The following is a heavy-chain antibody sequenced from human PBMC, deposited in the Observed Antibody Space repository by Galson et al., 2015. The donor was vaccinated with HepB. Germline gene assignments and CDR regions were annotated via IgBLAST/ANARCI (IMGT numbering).Heavy chain of an antibody. V-gene: IGHV7-4-1*02. Sequence: SVKVSCKASGYTFTSYAMNWVRQAPGQGLEWMGWINTNTGNPTYAQGFTGRFVFSLDTSVSTAYLQISSLKAEDTAVYYCARQAVITMVRGATSTQTFAWFDPWGQGTLVTVSS. CDR3: ARQAVITMVRGATSTQTFAWFDP. CDR2: INTNTGNP. CDR1: GYTFTSYA. D-gene: IGHD3-10*01. J-gene: IGHJ5*02.